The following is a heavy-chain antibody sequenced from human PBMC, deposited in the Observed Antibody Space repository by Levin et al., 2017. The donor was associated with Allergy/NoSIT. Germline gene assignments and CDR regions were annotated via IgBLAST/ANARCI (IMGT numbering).Heavy chain of an antibody. CDR1: GFTFSSYA. J-gene: IGHJ4*02. V-gene: IGHV3-30-3*01. CDR3: ARERDPFDDNWNDGAFYY. D-gene: IGHD1-20*01. CDR2: ISYDGSNK. Sequence: HPGGSLRLSCAASGFTFSSYAMHWVRQAPGKGLEWVAVISYDGSNKYYADSVKGRFTISRDNSKNTLYLQMNSLRAEDTAVYYCARERDPFDDNWNDGAFYYWGQGTLVTVSS.